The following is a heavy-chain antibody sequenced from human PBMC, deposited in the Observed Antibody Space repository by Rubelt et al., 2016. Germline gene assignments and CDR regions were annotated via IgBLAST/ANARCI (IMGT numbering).Heavy chain of an antibody. D-gene: IGHD2-21*02. CDR3: ARDHIRLATAGFRGIDP. CDR2: TYYRAST. CDR1: GGSISSRSYY. J-gene: IGHJ5*02. Sequence: QVQLQESGPGLVKPSETLSLTCTVSGGSISSRSYYWGWIRQPPGKGLEWIGTTYYRASTYYNPSLMTRVTISVDTSKNELSLRLTSVTAADTATYYCARDHIRLATAGFRGIDPWGQGTLVTVSS. V-gene: IGHV4-39*07.